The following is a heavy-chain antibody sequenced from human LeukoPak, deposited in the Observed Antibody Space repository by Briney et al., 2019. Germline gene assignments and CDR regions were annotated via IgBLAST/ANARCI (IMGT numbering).Heavy chain of an antibody. CDR3: ASLRDYSAFDI. Sequence: GGSLRLSCAASGFTSSSYEMNWVRQAPGKGLEWVSYISSSGSTIYYADSVKGRFTISRDNAKNTLYLQMNSLRAEDTAVYYCASLRDYSAFDIWGQGTMVTVSS. CDR1: GFTSSSYE. V-gene: IGHV3-48*03. CDR2: ISSSGSTI. J-gene: IGHJ3*02. D-gene: IGHD3-10*01.